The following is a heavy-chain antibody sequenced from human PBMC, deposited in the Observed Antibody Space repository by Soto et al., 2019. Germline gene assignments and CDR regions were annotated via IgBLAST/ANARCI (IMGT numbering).Heavy chain of an antibody. J-gene: IGHJ3*02. CDR2: IYPGNSDT. CDR3: ARGRGPTYYDYVWGSSNAFDI. CDR1: GYSFTSYW. D-gene: IGHD3-16*01. Sequence: PGESLKISCKGSGYSFTSYWIGWVRQMPGKGLEWMGIIYPGNSDTRYSPSFQGQVTISADKSISTAYLQWSSLKASDTAMYYCARGRGPTYYDYVWGSSNAFDIWGQGTTVTVSS. V-gene: IGHV5-51*01.